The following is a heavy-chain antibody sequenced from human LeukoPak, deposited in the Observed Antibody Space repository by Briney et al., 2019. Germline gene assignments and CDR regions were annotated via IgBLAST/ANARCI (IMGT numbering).Heavy chain of an antibody. J-gene: IGHJ3*02. V-gene: IGHV1-3*01. CDR3: ARAYCGGDCYSAPDAFDI. CDR1: GYTFTTYA. D-gene: IGHD2-21*02. Sequence: ASVKVSCKASGYTFTTYAMHWVRQAPGQRLEWMGWINADTDNTKYSQKFQGRVTITRDTSASTAYMELSSLRSEDTAVYYCARAYCGGDCYSAPDAFDIWGQGTMVTVSS. CDR2: INADTDNT.